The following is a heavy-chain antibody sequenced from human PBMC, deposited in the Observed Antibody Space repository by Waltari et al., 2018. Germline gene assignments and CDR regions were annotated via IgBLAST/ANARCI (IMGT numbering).Heavy chain of an antibody. CDR1: GGAITTTNDY. CDR2: IYYNGNT. J-gene: IGHJ4*02. V-gene: IGHV4-39*01. D-gene: IGHD3-9*01. CDR3: ASLLTGD. Sequence: QLQVQESGPGLVKPSETLSLTCTVSGGAITTTNDYWGWIRQPPGKGLEWIGSIYYNGNTYYNPSLKSRVTISADTSKNQFSLNLNSVTAADTAVYYCASLLTGDWGQGVLVTVSS.